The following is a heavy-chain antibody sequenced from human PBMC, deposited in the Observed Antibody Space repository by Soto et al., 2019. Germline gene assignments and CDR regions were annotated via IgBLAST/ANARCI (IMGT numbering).Heavy chain of an antibody. J-gene: IGHJ4*02. Sequence: GGSLRLSCARSGFTFNMYCMHWVRQVPGKGPVWVARIYNDGTYADYADSVKGRFTISRDNAKDTLYLQMNDLRAEDSALYHCTGGPRATSDGTSAHWGQGTLVTVSS. CDR2: IYNDGTYA. D-gene: IGHD6-13*01. CDR3: TGGPRATSDGTSAH. CDR1: GFTFNMYC. V-gene: IGHV3-74*01.